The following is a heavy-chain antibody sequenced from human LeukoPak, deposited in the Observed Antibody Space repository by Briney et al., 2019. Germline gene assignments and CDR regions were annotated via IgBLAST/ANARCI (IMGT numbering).Heavy chain of an antibody. Sequence: GGSLRLSCAASGFTFSSYAMHWVRQAPGKGLEWVAVISYDGSNKYYADSVKGRFTISRDNSKNTLYLQMNSLRAEDTAVYYCARDSYWGQGTLVTVSS. V-gene: IGHV3-30*04. CDR1: GFTFSSYA. J-gene: IGHJ4*02. CDR2: ISYDGSNK. CDR3: ARDSY.